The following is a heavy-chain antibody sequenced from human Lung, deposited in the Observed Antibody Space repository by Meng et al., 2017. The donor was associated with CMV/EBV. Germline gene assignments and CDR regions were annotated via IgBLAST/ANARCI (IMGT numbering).Heavy chain of an antibody. D-gene: IGHD3-3*01. CDR2: IRYDGRTK. CDR1: SSYYG. Sequence: SSYYGIHVLRPAPDKGREWVGFIRYDGRTKYYADCVRSRFTISRDNSKITMSLQLSRLRTEETAVYYCAKDLGYTTFGVVLPDQHQYGVDVWXQGTTVTVSS. CDR3: AKDLGYTTFGVVLPDQHQYGVDV. V-gene: IGHV3-30*02. J-gene: IGHJ6*02.